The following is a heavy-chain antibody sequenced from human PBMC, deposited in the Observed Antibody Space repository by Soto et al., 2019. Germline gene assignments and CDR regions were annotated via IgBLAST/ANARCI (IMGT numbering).Heavy chain of an antibody. Sequence: ETLSLTCTVSGGSISNSRYYWAWIRQPPGKGLERIGSIYHTGNTYYNPSLRSRVTISVDTSKNQFSLKLTSVTAADTAVYYCARDYYDSSDYTTNWFDPWGQGTLVTVSS. J-gene: IGHJ5*02. CDR3: ARDYYDSSDYTTNWFDP. CDR1: GGSISNSRYY. D-gene: IGHD3-22*01. V-gene: IGHV4-39*01. CDR2: IYHTGNT.